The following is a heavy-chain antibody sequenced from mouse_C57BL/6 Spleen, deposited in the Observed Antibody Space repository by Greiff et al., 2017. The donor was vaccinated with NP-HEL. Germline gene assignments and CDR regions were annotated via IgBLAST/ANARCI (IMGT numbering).Heavy chain of an antibody. V-gene: IGHV5-17*01. D-gene: IGHD1-1*01. CDR3: AKDYYGSRGGYFDV. J-gene: IGHJ1*03. CDR2: ISSGSSTI. Sequence: DVHLVESGGGLVKPGGSLKLSCAASGFTFSDYGMHWVRQAPEKGLEWVAYISSGSSTIYYADTVKGRFTISRDNAKNTLFLQTTSLRSEDTAMYYCAKDYYGSRGGYFDVWGTGTTVTVSS. CDR1: GFTFSDYG.